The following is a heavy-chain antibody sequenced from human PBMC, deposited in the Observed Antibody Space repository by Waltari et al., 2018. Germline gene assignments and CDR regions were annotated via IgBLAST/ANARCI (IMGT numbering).Heavy chain of an antibody. J-gene: IGHJ4*02. CDR2: IYTSGST. CDR3: ARGDITAAAGTPPLGY. CDR1: GGSISSGSYY. D-gene: IGHD6-13*01. Sequence: QVQLQESGPGLVTPSQTLSLTCTVSGGSISSGSYYWSWIRQPAGKGLEWIGRIYTSGSTNYNPSLKSRVTISVDTSKNQFSLKLSSVTAADTAVYYCARGDITAAAGTPPLGYWGQGTLVTVSS. V-gene: IGHV4-61*02.